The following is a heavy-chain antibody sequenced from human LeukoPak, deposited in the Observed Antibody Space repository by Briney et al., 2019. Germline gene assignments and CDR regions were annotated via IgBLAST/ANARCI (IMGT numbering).Heavy chain of an antibody. D-gene: IGHD3-22*01. CDR2: LYTSGST. CDR3: ARDRVDSSGYYYYYGIDV. J-gene: IGHJ6*02. Sequence: SETLSLTCTVSGGSISTYFWSWIRQPAGKGLEWIGRLYTSGSTNYNPSLKSRLTMSADTSKNQFSLNLRPVTAADTAIYYCARDRVDSSGYYYYYGIDVWGQGTAVTVSS. CDR1: GGSISTYF. V-gene: IGHV4-4*07.